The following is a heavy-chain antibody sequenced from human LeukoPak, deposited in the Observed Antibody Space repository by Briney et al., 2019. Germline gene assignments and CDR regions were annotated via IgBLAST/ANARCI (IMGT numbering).Heavy chain of an antibody. Sequence: ASVKVSCKASGYTFTSYDINWVRQATGQGLEWMGWMNPNSGNTGYAQKFQGRVTMTRNTSKSTAYMELSSLRSEDTAVYYCARGLRFLEWTPYYYYYYMDVWGKGTTVTVSS. D-gene: IGHD3-3*01. CDR3: ARGLRFLEWTPYYYYYYMDV. CDR2: MNPNSGNT. CDR1: GYTFTSYD. V-gene: IGHV1-8*01. J-gene: IGHJ6*03.